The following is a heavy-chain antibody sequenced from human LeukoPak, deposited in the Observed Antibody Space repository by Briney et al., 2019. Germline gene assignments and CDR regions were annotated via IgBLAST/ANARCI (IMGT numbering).Heavy chain of an antibody. CDR2: FDPEDGET. J-gene: IGHJ4*02. Sequence: ASVKVSCKVSGYTLTQLAMHWVRQVPGKGLEWMGGFDPEDGETIYAQKFQGRVTMTEDTSTDTAYMELSSLGSEDTAVYYCTTDSGSYGNSFLYWGQGTLVTVSS. CDR1: GYTLTQLA. V-gene: IGHV1-24*01. D-gene: IGHD1-26*01. CDR3: TTDSGSYGNSFLY.